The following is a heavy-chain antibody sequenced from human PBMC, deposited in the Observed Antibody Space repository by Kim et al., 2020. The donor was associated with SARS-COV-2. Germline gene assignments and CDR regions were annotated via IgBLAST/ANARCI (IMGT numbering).Heavy chain of an antibody. D-gene: IGHD4-4*01. J-gene: IGHJ6*03. V-gene: IGHV4-31*02. CDR3: ARLYDYSNQRYYMDV. Sequence: PSLKSRVTISVDTAKNQFSLKLSSVTAADTAVYYCARLYDYSNQRYYMDVWGKGTTVTVSS.